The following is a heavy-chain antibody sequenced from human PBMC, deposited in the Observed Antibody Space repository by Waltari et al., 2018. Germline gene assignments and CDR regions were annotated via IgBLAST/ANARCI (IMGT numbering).Heavy chain of an antibody. CDR1: VYTFSTHG. Sequence: QVHLVQSGAEVKKPGASVKVSCKASVYTFSTHGITWVRQAPGQGLEWMGWISAHNGNTNHAQKFQDRVTLTTDTSTNTAYMELRSLTSDDTAVYYCVTAVGGNMEFDNWGQGTLVTVSS. CDR3: VTAVGGNMEFDN. J-gene: IGHJ1*01. CDR2: ISAHNGNT. V-gene: IGHV1-18*01. D-gene: IGHD6-19*01.